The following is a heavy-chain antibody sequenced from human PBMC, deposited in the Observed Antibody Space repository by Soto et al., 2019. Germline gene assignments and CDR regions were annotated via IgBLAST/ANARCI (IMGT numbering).Heavy chain of an antibody. CDR2: IIPIFGTA. V-gene: IGHV1-69*06. CDR3: ATLYSSSWSSAFDI. D-gene: IGHD6-13*01. CDR1: GGTFSSYA. J-gene: IGHJ3*02. Sequence: SVKVSCKASGGTFSSYAISWVRQAPGQGLGWMGGIIPIFGTANYAQKFQGRVTITADKSTSTAYMELSSLRSEDTAVYYCATLYSSSWSSAFDIWGQGTMVTVS.